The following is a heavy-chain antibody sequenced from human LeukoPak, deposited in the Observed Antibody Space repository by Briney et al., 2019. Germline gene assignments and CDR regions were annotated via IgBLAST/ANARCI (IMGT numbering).Heavy chain of an antibody. CDR1: GFTFSGHY. CDR3: ARDHRWSYDY. Sequence: GGSLRLSCAASGFTFSGHYMHWVRHAPGKGLVWVSHIKGDRSDTRYADSVEGRFIISRDNAKNTLYLQMNSLRAEDTGVYFCARDHRWSYDYWGQGTLVTVSS. D-gene: IGHD1-26*01. CDR2: IKGDRSDT. J-gene: IGHJ4*02. V-gene: IGHV3-74*01.